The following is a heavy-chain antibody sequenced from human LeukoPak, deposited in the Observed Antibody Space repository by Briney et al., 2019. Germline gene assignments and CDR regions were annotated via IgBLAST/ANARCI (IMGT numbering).Heavy chain of an antibody. Sequence: PGGSLRLSCAASGFTFSSYAMNWVRQAPGKGLEWVSSISRGSDHIFYADSMKGRFTISRDNAKNSLYLQMNSLGAEDTAVYYCAKLNRGYWTPFDYWGQGTLVIVSS. J-gene: IGHJ4*02. CDR2: ISRGSDHI. D-gene: IGHD3-22*01. CDR1: GFTFSSYA. CDR3: AKLNRGYWTPFDY. V-gene: IGHV3-21*01.